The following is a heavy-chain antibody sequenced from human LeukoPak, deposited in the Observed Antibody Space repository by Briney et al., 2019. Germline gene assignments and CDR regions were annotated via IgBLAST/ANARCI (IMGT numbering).Heavy chain of an antibody. D-gene: IGHD5-12*01. CDR1: GASISSYY. J-gene: IGHJ5*02. CDR3: ARSGWLRPNWFDP. CDR2: INHSGST. Sequence: SETLSLTCTVSGASISSYYWSWIRQPPGKGLEWIGEINHSGSTNYNPSLKSRVTISVDTSKNQFSLKLSSVTAADTAVYYCARSGWLRPNWFDPWGQGTLVTVSS. V-gene: IGHV4-34*01.